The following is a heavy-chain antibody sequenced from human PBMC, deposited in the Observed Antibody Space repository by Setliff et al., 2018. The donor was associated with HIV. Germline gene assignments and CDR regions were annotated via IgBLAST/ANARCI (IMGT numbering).Heavy chain of an antibody. CDR1: GYTFTSYY. D-gene: IGHD3-10*01. CDR2: INPSGGST. J-gene: IGHJ6*03. CDR3: ARALRGFHGSGTQFYYYLDV. Sequence: GASVKVSCKASGYTFTSYYMHWVRQAPGQGLEWMGIINPSGGSTSYAQKFQGRVTMTRDTSTSTVYMELSSLRSEDTAVYYCARALRGFHGSGTQFYYYLDVWGKGTTVTVSS. V-gene: IGHV1-46*01.